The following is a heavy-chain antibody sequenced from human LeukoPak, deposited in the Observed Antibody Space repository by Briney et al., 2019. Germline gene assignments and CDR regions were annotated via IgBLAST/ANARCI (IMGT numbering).Heavy chain of an antibody. CDR2: MNWNGGSI. V-gene: IGHV3-20*04. Sequence: GGSLRLSCVASGFTFDDYGMIWVRQAPGKGLEWVCGMNWNGGSIGYADSVKGRFTISRDNARNSLYLQMNSLRVEDAAVYYCAKQHQININYFDSWGQGTLVTVSS. CDR1: GFTFDDYG. D-gene: IGHD1/OR15-1a*01. CDR3: AKQHQININYFDS. J-gene: IGHJ4*02.